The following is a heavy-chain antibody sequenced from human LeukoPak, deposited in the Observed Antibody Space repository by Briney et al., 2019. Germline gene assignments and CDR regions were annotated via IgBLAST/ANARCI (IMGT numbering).Heavy chain of an antibody. CDR1: GFTFSSYS. J-gene: IGHJ3*02. D-gene: IGHD1-26*01. Sequence: GGSLRLSCAGSGFTFSSYSMNWVRQAPGKGLEWVSCISSSSSYIYYADSVKGRFTISRDNSKNTLYLQMNSLRAEDTAVFYCARGRRALIVGATRNAFDIWGQGTMVTVSS. V-gene: IGHV3-21*01. CDR3: ARGRRALIVGATRNAFDI. CDR2: ISSSSSYI.